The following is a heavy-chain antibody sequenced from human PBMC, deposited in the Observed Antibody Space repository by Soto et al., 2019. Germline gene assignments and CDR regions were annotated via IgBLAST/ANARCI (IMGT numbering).Heavy chain of an antibody. V-gene: IGHV3-23*01. CDR1: GFAFSNHA. CDR2: LSGTGSNT. Sequence: EVQLLDSGGDLVQPGGSLRLSCAASGFAFSNHAMSWVRQAPGKGLEWVSGLSGTGSNTFYADSVRGRFTISRDNSKKTVYLQMTSLRVDDTAVYYCARDEKYYGSGTYYRGPFDYWGQGTLVTVSS. J-gene: IGHJ4*02. D-gene: IGHD3-10*01. CDR3: ARDEKYYGSGTYYRGPFDY.